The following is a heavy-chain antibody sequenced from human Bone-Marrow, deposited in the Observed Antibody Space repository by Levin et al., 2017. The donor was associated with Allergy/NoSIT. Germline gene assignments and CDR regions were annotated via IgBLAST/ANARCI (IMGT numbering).Heavy chain of an antibody. Sequence: GGSLRLSCAASGFTFSSYTMSWVRQAPGKGLEWVSAISSSGGSTYYADSVKARFTISRDNSKDTLYLQMNGLRAEDTAEYHCARGRVATIRDFDYWGQGTLVTVSS. J-gene: IGHJ4*02. CDR1: GFTFSSYT. CDR3: ARGRVATIRDFDY. CDR2: ISSSGGST. D-gene: IGHD5-12*01. V-gene: IGHV3-23*01.